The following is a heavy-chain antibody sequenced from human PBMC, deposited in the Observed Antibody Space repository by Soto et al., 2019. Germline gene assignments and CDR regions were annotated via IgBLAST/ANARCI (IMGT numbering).Heavy chain of an antibody. D-gene: IGHD7-27*01. CDR2: ISYDERNI. J-gene: IGHJ4*02. V-gene: IGHV3-30*04. CDR1: GFIFRNYR. Sequence: QVELVESGGGVVQPGTSLRLSCAASGFIFRNYRMHWVRQAPGKGLEWVADISYDERNIHYPDSVKGRFTISRDNSMDTLFPQMNNLRPEDTAVYYCARDAWGFDCWGQGTLVTVSS. CDR3: ARDAWGFDC.